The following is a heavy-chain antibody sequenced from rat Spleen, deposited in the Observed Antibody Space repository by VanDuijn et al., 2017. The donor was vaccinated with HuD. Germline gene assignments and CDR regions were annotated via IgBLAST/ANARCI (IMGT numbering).Heavy chain of an antibody. D-gene: IGHD1-11*01. Sequence: QVQLKESGPGLVQPSQTLSLTCTVSGFSLTNYGVTCVRQPPGKGLEWMGGIWGDGSTKYKSAHKSRLSIRRETSKTQVFLKRNRRQTEDTAIYFCTRAGYGGYTAWGQGVMVTVSS. V-gene: IGHV2-13*01. CDR3: TRAGYGGYTA. CDR2: IWGDGST. J-gene: IGHJ2*01. CDR1: GFSLTNYG.